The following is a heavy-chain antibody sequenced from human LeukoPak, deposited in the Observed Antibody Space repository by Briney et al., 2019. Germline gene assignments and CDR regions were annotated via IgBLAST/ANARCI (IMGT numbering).Heavy chain of an antibody. J-gene: IGHJ4*02. D-gene: IGHD5-18*01. Sequence: SETLSLTCTVSGGSISSYYWSWIRQPPGKGLEWIGYISYSGSTNYNPSLKSRVTISVDTSKKQFSLKLSSVTAADTAVYYCAGRGYSYGYITYWGQGTLVTVSS. V-gene: IGHV4-59*01. CDR1: GGSISSYY. CDR3: AGRGYSYGYITY. CDR2: ISYSGST.